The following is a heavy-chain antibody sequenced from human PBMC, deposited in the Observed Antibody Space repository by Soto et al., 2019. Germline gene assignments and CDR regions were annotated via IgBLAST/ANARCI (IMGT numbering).Heavy chain of an antibody. CDR3: ARGVERARITAGDFGI. Sequence: GESLKISCKGSGYSFTSYWIGWVRQMPGKGLEWMGIIYPGDSDTRYSPSFQGQVTISADKSISTAYLQWSSLKASDTAMYYCARGVERARITAGDFGIWGQGTMVTVSS. V-gene: IGHV5-51*01. CDR1: GYSFTSYW. D-gene: IGHD5-12*01. CDR2: IYPGDSDT. J-gene: IGHJ3*02.